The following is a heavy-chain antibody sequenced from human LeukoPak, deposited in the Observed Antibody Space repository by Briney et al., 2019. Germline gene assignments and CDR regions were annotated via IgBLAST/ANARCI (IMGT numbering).Heavy chain of an antibody. J-gene: IGHJ6*02. D-gene: IGHD2-2*01. V-gene: IGHV4-31*03. CDR3: ARDRALGYCSSTSCYYYGMDV. Sequence: SQTLSLTRTVSGGSISSGGYYWSWIRQHPGKGLEWIGYIYYSGSTYYNPSLKSRVTISVDTSKNQFSLKLSSVTAADTAVYYCARDRALGYCSSTSCYYYGMDVWGQGTTVTVSS. CDR2: IYYSGST. CDR1: GGSISSGGYY.